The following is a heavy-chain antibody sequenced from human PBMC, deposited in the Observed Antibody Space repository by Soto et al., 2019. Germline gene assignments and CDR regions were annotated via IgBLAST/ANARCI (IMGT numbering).Heavy chain of an antibody. CDR1: GGSFSGYY. CDR3: ARDAIGYCSGGSCQYYYYMDV. D-gene: IGHD2-15*01. Sequence: SETLSLTCAVYGGSFSGYYWSWNRQPPGKGLEWIGEINHSGSTNYNPSLKSRVTISVDTSKNQFSLKLSSVTAADTAVYYCARDAIGYCSGGSCQYYYYMDVWGKGNTVTVTS. V-gene: IGHV4-34*01. CDR2: INHSGST. J-gene: IGHJ6*03.